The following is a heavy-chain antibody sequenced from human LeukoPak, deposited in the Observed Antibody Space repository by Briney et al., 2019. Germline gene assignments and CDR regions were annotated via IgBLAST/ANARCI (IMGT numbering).Heavy chain of an antibody. CDR2: IIATFGTA. Sequence: ASVKVSCKASGGTFSSYAISWGRQAPGQGLEWMGGIIATFGTANCAQKLQGRVTITADESTSTAYMELSSLRSEDTAVYYCAILTGYYRDRFDYWGQGTLVTVST. J-gene: IGHJ4*02. V-gene: IGHV1-69*13. D-gene: IGHD3-9*01. CDR1: GGTFSSYA. CDR3: AILTGYYRDRFDY.